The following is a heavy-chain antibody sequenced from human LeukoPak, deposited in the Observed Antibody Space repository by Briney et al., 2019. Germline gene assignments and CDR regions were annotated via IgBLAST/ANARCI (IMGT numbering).Heavy chain of an antibody. CDR1: GFTFTVYA. J-gene: IGHJ4*02. Sequence: PGGSLRLSCAASGFTFTVYAMSWVRQAPGKGLEWVSAISGSSDNTYFAGPVEGRFTISRDNSKNTVSLQMNSLRAEDTAVYYCARDGGNSWDYWGQGTLVTVSS. D-gene: IGHD6-13*01. CDR3: ARDGGNSWDY. CDR2: ISGSSDNT. V-gene: IGHV3-23*01.